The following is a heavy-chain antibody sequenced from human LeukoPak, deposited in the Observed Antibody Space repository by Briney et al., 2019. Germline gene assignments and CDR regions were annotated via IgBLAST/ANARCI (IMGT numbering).Heavy chain of an antibody. CDR2: ISGGGSST. J-gene: IGHJ2*01. D-gene: IGHD3-22*01. V-gene: IGHV3-23*01. Sequence: PGGSLRLSCAASGFTFSSYAMTWVRQAPGKGLEWVSAISGGGSSTYYADSVKGRFTISRDNSKNTLYLQMNSLSAEDTVLYYCAKDIGPHYYDSSGYYRTSYWYFDLWGRGTLVTVSS. CDR3: AKDIGPHYYDSSGYYRTSYWYFDL. CDR1: GFTFSSYA.